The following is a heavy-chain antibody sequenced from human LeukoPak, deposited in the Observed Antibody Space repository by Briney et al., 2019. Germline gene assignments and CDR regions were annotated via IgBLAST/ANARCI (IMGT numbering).Heavy chain of an antibody. J-gene: IGHJ4*01. CDR1: GASVSGKF. Sequence: SETLSLTCTVSGASVSGKFWSWIRRSPGNGLEWIGLIYYSGSTKFNPSLKSRVAMSVDPSNNQFSLSLNSVTTTDTAVYFCVGGGDWLPEYWGRGTQVIVSS. D-gene: IGHD3/OR15-3a*01. CDR2: IYYSGST. CDR3: VGGGDWLPEY. V-gene: IGHV4-59*02.